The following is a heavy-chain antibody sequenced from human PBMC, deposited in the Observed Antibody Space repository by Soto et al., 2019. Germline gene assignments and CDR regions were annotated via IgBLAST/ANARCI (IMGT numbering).Heavy chain of an antibody. Sequence: SETLSLTCTVSGGSISSSSYYWVWIRQPPGKGLEWIGSIYYSGSTYYNPSLKSRVTISVDTSKNQFSLKLSSVTAADTAVYYCARLRAARLFDYWGQGTLVTVSS. J-gene: IGHJ4*02. V-gene: IGHV4-39*01. CDR1: GGSISSSSYY. CDR3: ARLRAARLFDY. D-gene: IGHD6-6*01. CDR2: IYYSGST.